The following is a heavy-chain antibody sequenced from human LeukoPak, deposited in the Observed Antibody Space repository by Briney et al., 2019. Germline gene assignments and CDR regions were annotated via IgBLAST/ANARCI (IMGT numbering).Heavy chain of an antibody. V-gene: IGHV4-34*01. CDR1: GGPFSGYS. Sequence: SETLSLTCAVHGGPFSGYSWSWIRQPPGMGLEWIGEVNHSGSTNYNPSLKSRVTISVDTSKNQFSLKLSSVTAADTSVYYCARGGYSGYRSRFDYWGQGTLVTLSS. J-gene: IGHJ4*02. D-gene: IGHD5-12*01. CDR3: ARGGYSGYRSRFDY. CDR2: VNHSGST.